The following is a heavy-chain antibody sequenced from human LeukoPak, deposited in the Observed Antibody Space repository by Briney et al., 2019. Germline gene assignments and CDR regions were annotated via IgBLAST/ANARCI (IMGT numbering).Heavy chain of an antibody. J-gene: IGHJ4*02. CDR1: GFTFSSYW. D-gene: IGHD4-17*01. CDR2: ISGSGGST. Sequence: PGGSLRLSCAASGFTFSSYWMSWVRQAPGKGLEWVSAISGSGGSTYYADSVKGRFTISRDNSKNTLYLQMNSLRAEDTAVYYCARVDPYGDYYFDYWGQGTLVTVPS. CDR3: ARVDPYGDYYFDY. V-gene: IGHV3-23*01.